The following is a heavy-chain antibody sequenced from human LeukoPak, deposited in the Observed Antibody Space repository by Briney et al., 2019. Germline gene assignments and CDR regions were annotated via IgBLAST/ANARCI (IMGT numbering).Heavy chain of an antibody. CDR3: AKAEVRYCSSTSCSGDWFDP. D-gene: IGHD2-2*01. CDR2: ISYDGSNK. J-gene: IGHJ5*02. V-gene: IGHV3-30*18. Sequence: GGSLRLSCAASGFTFSSYGMHWVRQAPGKGLEWVAVISYDGSNKYYADSVKGRFTISRDNSKNTLYLQMNSLRAEDTAVYYCAKAEVRYCSSTSCSGDWFDPWGQGTLVTVSS. CDR1: GFTFSSYG.